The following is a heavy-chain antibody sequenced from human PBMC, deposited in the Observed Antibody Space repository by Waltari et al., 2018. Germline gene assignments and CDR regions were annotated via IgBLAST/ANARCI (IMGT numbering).Heavy chain of an antibody. CDR2: FDRGDGQT. Sequence: QVPVVPSGAAAMQPGASVKVSCKVSAYILGRFSVPWVRQPRGKGLEWIGRFDRGDGQTTSAPKFLGRLTMTEDTSTDTAYMELSSLRSEDTAVYYCHLLGRDIVLAGATPSYYSYMDVWGRGTSVTVSS. CDR3: HLLGRDIVLAGATPSYYSYMDV. D-gene: IGHD2-15*01. V-gene: IGHV1-24*01. J-gene: IGHJ6*03. CDR1: AYILGRFS.